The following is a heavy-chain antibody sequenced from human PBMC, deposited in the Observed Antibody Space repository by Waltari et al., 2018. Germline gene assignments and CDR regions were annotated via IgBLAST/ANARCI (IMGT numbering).Heavy chain of an antibody. D-gene: IGHD3-10*01. CDR2: INHSGST. J-gene: IGHJ6*02. CDR3: ARGEGFRELLLDYYYGMDV. CDR1: GGSFRGYY. Sequence: QVQLQQWGAGLLKPSATLSLTCAVYGGSFRGYYWSWIRQPPGKGLEWIGEINHSGSTNYNPSLKSRVTISVDTSKNQFSLKLSSVTAADTAVYYCARGEGFRELLLDYYYGMDVWGQGTTVTVSS. V-gene: IGHV4-34*01.